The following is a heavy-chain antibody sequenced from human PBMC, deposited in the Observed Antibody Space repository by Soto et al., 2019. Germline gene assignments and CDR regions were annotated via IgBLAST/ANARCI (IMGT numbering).Heavy chain of an antibody. J-gene: IGHJ5*02. CDR2: IGGTGGDT. Sequence: EVQLLESGGGLVQPGGSLRVSCAASGFTFGNYAMSWVRQAPGKGLEWVSVIGGTGGDTHYADSVKGRFTISRDNSKNTLYLQMGRPGAEDTAVYYCAKGGIQMNNKYDWYDPWGQGTLVTVSS. D-gene: IGHD2-2*01. V-gene: IGHV3-23*01. CDR3: AKGGIQMNNKYDWYDP. CDR1: GFTFGNYA.